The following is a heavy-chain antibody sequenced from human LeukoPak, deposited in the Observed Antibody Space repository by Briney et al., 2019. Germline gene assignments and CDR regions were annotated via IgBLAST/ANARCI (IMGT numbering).Heavy chain of an antibody. CDR1: GGSISSGGYY. CDR3: ARTNVDTAMVTPIDAFDI. D-gene: IGHD5-18*01. Sequence: SQTLSLTCTVSGGSISSGGYYWSWIRQHPGKGLEWIGYIYYSGSTYYNPSLKSRVTISVDTSKNQFSLKLSSVTAADTAVYYCARTNVDTAMVTPIDAFDIWGQGTMVTVSS. V-gene: IGHV4-31*03. CDR2: IYYSGST. J-gene: IGHJ3*02.